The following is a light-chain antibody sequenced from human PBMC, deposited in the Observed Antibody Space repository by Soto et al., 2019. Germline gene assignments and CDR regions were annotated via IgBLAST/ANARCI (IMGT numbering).Light chain of an antibody. Sequence: DMEMTQSPSSLSASVGERVTITCQASQSISNYLNWYQHKPGKVPKLLIYAASSLQSGVPTRFSGSGSGTDFTLTINSLQPEDFATYYCQQSYGTPLTFGGGTKIEIK. CDR2: AAS. CDR3: QQSYGTPLT. J-gene: IGKJ4*01. V-gene: IGKV1-39*01. CDR1: QSISNY.